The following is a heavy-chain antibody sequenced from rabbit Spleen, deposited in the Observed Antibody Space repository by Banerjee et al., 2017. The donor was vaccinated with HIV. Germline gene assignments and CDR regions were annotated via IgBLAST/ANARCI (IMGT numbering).Heavy chain of an antibody. CDR3: ARDTSSSFSSYGMDL. Sequence: QSLEESGGGLVQPEGSLALTCKASGFSFSSSDYICWVRQAPGKGLEWIACIYAGSSGFTYFASWAKGRFTISKTSSTTVTLQVTSLTAADTATYFCARDTSSSFSSYGMDLWGQGTLVTVS. CDR1: GFSFSSSDY. V-gene: IGHV1S40*01. J-gene: IGHJ3*01. CDR2: IYAGSSGFT. D-gene: IGHD1-1*01.